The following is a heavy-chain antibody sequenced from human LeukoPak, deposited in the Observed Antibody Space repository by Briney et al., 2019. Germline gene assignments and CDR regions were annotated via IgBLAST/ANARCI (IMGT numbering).Heavy chain of an antibody. J-gene: IGHJ2*01. CDR3: AKNWASFSWYFDL. D-gene: IGHD7-27*01. V-gene: IGHV3-20*01. CDR1: GLTVSSNC. CDR2: INWIGGST. Sequence: PGGSLRLSCAASGLTVSSNCMNWVRHVPGKGLEWVAGINWIGGSTVYADSVKGRFTISRDNAKNSLYLQMNSLRAEDTALYHCAKNWASFSWYFDLWGRGTLVTVSS.